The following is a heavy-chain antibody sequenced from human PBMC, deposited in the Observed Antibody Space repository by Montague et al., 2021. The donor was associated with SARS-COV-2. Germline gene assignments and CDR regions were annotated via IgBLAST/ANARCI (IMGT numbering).Heavy chain of an antibody. J-gene: IGHJ4*02. CDR3: ARGLLGGQPGY. D-gene: IGHD1-14*01. CDR2: IYTSGHT. CDR1: GASITSGRYY. V-gene: IGHV4-61*02. Sequence: TLSLTCTVSGASITSGRYYWSWIRQPAGKGLEWIGRIYTSGHTDYISSLTGRLTISLDTSKNQFSLKLSSVTAADTAVYYCARGLLGGQPGYWGQGTLVTVSS.